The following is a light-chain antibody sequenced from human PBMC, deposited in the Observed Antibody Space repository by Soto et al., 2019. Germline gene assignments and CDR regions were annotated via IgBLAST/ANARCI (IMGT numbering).Light chain of an antibody. Sequence: QSALTQPPSASGSPGQSVTISCTGTSSDVGGYNYVSWYQQHPGKAPKLIIYEVSKRPSGVPDRFSGSKSGHTASLTVSGRQAEDEADYYCSSYAGSNNFKVFGGGTKVTVL. CDR2: EVS. CDR3: SSYAGSNNFKV. V-gene: IGLV2-8*01. J-gene: IGLJ2*01. CDR1: SSDVGGYNY.